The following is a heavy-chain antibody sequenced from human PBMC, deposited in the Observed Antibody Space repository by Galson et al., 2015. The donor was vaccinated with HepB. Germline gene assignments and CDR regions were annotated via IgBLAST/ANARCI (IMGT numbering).Heavy chain of an antibody. Sequence: SVKVSCKASGYTFTSYSLHWVRQAPGQSLEWMGWVYAGNGNTKYSQKFQGRVTLIRDTSANTVYMELISLRSEDTAVYYCARDWFSGSYFFDYWGQGTLVTVSS. D-gene: IGHD1-26*01. CDR3: ARDWFSGSYFFDY. CDR1: GYTFTSYS. CDR2: VYAGNGNT. V-gene: IGHV1-3*01. J-gene: IGHJ4*02.